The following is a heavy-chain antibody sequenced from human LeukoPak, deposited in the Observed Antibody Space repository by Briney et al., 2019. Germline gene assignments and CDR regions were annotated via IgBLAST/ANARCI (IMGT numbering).Heavy chain of an antibody. J-gene: IGHJ3*02. CDR2: IDSDGSST. V-gene: IGHV3-74*01. CDR1: GFTFSDYW. D-gene: IGHD3-3*01. CDR3: ARGFTIFGVVNDAFDI. Sequence: PGGSLRLSCAASGFTFSDYWMHWVRQAPGKGLVWVSRIDSDGSSTSNVDSVKGRFTISRDNAKNTVYLQMNSLRAEDTAVYYCARGFTIFGVVNDAFDIWGQGTMVTVSS.